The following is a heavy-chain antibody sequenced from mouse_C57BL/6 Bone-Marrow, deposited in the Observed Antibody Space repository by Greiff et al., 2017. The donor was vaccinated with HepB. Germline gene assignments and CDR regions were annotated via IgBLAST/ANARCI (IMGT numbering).Heavy chain of an antibody. Sequence: EVKLEESVAELVRPGASVKLSCTASGFNIKNTYMHWVKQRPEQGLEWIGRIDPANGNTKYAPKFQGKATITADTSSNTAYLQLSSLTSEDTAIYYCARPHYYGSSLGYWGQGTTLTVSS. CDR1: GFNIKNTY. D-gene: IGHD1-1*01. J-gene: IGHJ2*01. V-gene: IGHV14-3*01. CDR2: IDPANGNT. CDR3: ARPHYYGSSLGY.